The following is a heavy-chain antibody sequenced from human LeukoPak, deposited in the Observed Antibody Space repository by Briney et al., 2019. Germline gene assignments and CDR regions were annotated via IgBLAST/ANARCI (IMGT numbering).Heavy chain of an antibody. Sequence: GGSLRLSCAASGFTFSSYAMSWVRQAPGKGLEWVSAISGSGGSTYYADSVKGRFTISRDNSKNTLYLQMNSLRAEDTAVYYCARDFSGSYYFDYWGQGTLVTVSS. D-gene: IGHD1-26*01. CDR1: GFTFSSYA. J-gene: IGHJ4*02. CDR2: ISGSGGST. CDR3: ARDFSGSYYFDY. V-gene: IGHV3-23*01.